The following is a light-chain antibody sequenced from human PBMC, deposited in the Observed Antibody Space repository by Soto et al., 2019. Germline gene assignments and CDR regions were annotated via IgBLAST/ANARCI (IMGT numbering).Light chain of an antibody. J-gene: IGLJ1*01. CDR2: DVS. V-gene: IGLV2-14*03. CDR3: NSYTSSNSYV. Sequence: QAVVTQPASVSGSPGQSITISCTGTSSDVGAYNYVSWYQQHPGKAPKLMIYDVSNRPSGVSSRFSGSKSGNTASLTISGLQAEDEADYFCNSYTSSNSYVFGNGTKLTVL. CDR1: SSDVGAYNY.